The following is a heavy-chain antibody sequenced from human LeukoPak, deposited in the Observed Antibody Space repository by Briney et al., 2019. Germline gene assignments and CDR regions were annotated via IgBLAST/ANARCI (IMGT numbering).Heavy chain of an antibody. CDR2: IKEDGSDK. D-gene: IGHD5-18*01. CDR1: GFMFSSSW. CDR3: ARDAAYGYDRFDY. V-gene: IGHV3-7*01. J-gene: IGHJ4*02. Sequence: GGSLRLSCAASGFMFSSSWMAWVRQAPGKGLEWVANIKEDGSDKNYVDSMKGRFTISRDNAKNSLYLQMNSLRAEDTAVYYCARDAAYGYDRFDYWGQGTQVTVSS.